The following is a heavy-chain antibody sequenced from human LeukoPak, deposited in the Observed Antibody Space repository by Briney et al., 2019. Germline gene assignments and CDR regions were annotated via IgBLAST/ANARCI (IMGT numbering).Heavy chain of an antibody. CDR3: ARILSVGAYFDY. CDR2: INSDGSST. V-gene: IGHV3-74*01. J-gene: IGHJ4*02. CDR1: EFSVGSNY. D-gene: IGHD1-26*01. Sequence: GGSLRLSCAASEFSVGSNYMTWVRQAPGKGLEWVSRINSDGSSTSYADSVKGRFTISRDNAKNTLYLQMDSLRAEDTAVYYCARILSVGAYFDYWGQGTLVTVSS.